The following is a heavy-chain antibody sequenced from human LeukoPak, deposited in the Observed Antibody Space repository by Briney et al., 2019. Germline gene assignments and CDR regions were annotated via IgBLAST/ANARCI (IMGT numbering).Heavy chain of an antibody. CDR3: ARDQDILTGYPDAFDI. CDR2: INTNTGNP. Sequence: ASVKVSCKASGYIFTSYAMNWVRQAPGQGLEWMGWINTNTGNPTYAQGFTGRFVFSLDTSVSTAYLQISSLKAEDTAVYYCARDQDILTGYPDAFDIWGQGTMVTVSS. V-gene: IGHV7-4-1*02. D-gene: IGHD3-9*01. J-gene: IGHJ3*02. CDR1: GYIFTSYA.